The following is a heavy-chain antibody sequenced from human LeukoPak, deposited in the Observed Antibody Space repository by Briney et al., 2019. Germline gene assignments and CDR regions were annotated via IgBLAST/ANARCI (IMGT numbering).Heavy chain of an antibody. CDR1: GFIVSNYY. J-gene: IGHJ4*02. CDR3: TREFGSGTFD. V-gene: IGHV3-53*01. CDR2: IYNGGAT. Sequence: GGSLRLSCAVSGFIVSNYYMNWVRQAPGKGLECVSVIYNGGATYYADSVKGRLTISRDNSKNTLYLQMNGLRAEDTAMYFCTREFGSGTFDWGQGTLVTVSS. D-gene: IGHD2-2*01.